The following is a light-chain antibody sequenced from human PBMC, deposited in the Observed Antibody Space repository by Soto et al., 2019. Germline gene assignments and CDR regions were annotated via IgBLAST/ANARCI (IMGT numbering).Light chain of an antibody. J-gene: IGKJ4*01. Sequence: IVLTQSPATLSLSPGERASLSCRASQTVGKELAWYQVRPGPAPRLLIFDASTRVTGVPSRFSGSRSGSDFTLTISSLHPEDFALYYCQQRSVWPFTFGVGT. CDR1: QTVGKE. V-gene: IGKV3-11*01. CDR2: DAS. CDR3: QQRSVWPFT.